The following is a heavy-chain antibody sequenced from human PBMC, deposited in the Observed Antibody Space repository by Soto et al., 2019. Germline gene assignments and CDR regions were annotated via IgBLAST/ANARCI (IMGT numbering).Heavy chain of an antibody. CDR1: GGSISGYF. V-gene: IGHV4-59*01. CDR2: IYSSGST. D-gene: IGHD5-12*01. CDR3: ARSEKGMATILDY. J-gene: IGHJ4*02. Sequence: LSLTCTVSGGSISGYFWNWIRQPPEKGLEWIGYIYSSGSTNYNPSLKSRVTISVDTSKNQFSLNLSSVTAADTAVYYCARSEKGMATILDYWGQGILVTVPQ.